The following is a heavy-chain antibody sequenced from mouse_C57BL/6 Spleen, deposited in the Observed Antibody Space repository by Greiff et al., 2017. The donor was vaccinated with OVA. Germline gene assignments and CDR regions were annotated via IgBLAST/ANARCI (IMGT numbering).Heavy chain of an antibody. J-gene: IGHJ1*03. D-gene: IGHD1-1*01. V-gene: IGHV5-9-1*02. CDR1: GFTFSSYA. CDR3: TRVDGSSYDWYFDV. CDR2: ISSGGDYI. Sequence: EVKVVDSGEGLVKPGGSLKLSCAASGFTFSSYAMSWVRQTPEKRLEWVAYISSGGDYIYYADTVKGRFTISRDNARNTLYLQMSSLKSEDTAMYYCTRVDGSSYDWYFDVWGTGTTVTVSS.